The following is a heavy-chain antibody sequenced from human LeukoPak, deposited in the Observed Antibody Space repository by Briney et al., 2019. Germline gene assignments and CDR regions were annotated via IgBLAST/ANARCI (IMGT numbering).Heavy chain of an antibody. D-gene: IGHD3-10*01. CDR1: GGSIGSGGYY. CDR3: ARAGGKLEYGSGSFCY. V-gene: IGHV4-31*03. Sequence: PSETLSLTCTVSGGSIGSGGYYWSWIRQHPGKGLEWIGYIYYSGSTYYNPSLKSRVTISVDTSKSQFSLKLSSVTAADTAAYYCARAGGKLEYGSGSFCYWGQGTLVTVSS. CDR2: IYYSGST. J-gene: IGHJ4*02.